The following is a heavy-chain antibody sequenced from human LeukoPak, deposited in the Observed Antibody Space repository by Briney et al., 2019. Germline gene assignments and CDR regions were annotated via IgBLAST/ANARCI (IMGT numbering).Heavy chain of an antibody. J-gene: IGHJ4*02. CDR1: GGSFSGYY. CDR2: INHSGST. CDR3: ARGGIAARLFPFDY. D-gene: IGHD6-6*01. Sequence: SETLSLTCAVYGGSFSGYYWSWIRQPPGKGLEWIGEINHSGSTNYNPSLKSRVTISVDTSKNQFSLKLSSVTAADTAVYYCARGGIAARLFPFDYWGQGTLVTVSS. V-gene: IGHV4-34*01.